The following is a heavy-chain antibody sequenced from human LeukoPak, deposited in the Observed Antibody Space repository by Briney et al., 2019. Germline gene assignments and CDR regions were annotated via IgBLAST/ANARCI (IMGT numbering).Heavy chain of an antibody. CDR3: ARQDSGY. J-gene: IGHJ4*02. Sequence: SETLSLTCTVSGGSISSSSYYWAWIRQSPGKGLEWVGSIFHSGITHYKPSLKSRVSISVDASKNQFSLRLGSVTAADTAVYYCARQDSGYWGQGTLVTVSS. CDR2: IFHSGIT. V-gene: IGHV4-39*01. D-gene: IGHD6-19*01. CDR1: GGSISSSSYY.